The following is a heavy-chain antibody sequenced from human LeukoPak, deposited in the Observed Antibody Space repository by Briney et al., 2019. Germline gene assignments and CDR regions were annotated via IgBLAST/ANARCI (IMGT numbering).Heavy chain of an antibody. CDR1: GYSFTSYW. D-gene: IGHD6-19*01. Sequence: GESLKISCKGSGYSFTSYWIGWVRQMPGKGLEWMGIIYPGDSDTRYSPSFQGQVTISADKSISTAYLQWSSLKASDTAMYYCARHGSAVAGQLHYYYMDVWGKGTTVTVSS. J-gene: IGHJ6*03. CDR3: ARHGSAVAGQLHYYYMDV. CDR2: IYPGDSDT. V-gene: IGHV5-51*01.